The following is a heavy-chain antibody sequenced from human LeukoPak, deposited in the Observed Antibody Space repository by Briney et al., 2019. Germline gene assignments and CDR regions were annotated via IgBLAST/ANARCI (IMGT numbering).Heavy chain of an antibody. Sequence: GRSLRLSCAASGFTFDDYAMHWVRQAPGKGLEWVSGISWNSGSIGYADSVKGRFTISRDNAKNSLYLQMNSLRAEDTALYYCGRVAAAGRVDYWGQGTLVTVSS. CDR2: ISWNSGSI. CDR1: GFTFDDYA. J-gene: IGHJ4*02. CDR3: GRVAAAGRVDY. V-gene: IGHV3-9*01. D-gene: IGHD6-13*01.